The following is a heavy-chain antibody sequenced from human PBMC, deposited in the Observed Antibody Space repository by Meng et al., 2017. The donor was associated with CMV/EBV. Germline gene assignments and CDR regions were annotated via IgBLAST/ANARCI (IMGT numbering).Heavy chain of an antibody. CDR3: TTSTMVRGVTPH. Sequence: GESLKISCAASGFTFSNAWMSWVRQAPGKGLEWVGRIKSKTGGGTTDYAAPVKGRFTISRDDSKNTLYLQMNSLKTEDTAVYYCTTSTMVRGVTPHWGQGTLVTVSS. J-gene: IGHJ4*02. CDR2: IKSKTGGGTT. D-gene: IGHD3-10*01. CDR1: GFTFSNAW. V-gene: IGHV3-15*01.